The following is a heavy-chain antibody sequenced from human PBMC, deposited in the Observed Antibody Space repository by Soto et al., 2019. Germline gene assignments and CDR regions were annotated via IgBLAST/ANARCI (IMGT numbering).Heavy chain of an antibody. CDR2: INAGNGNT. CDR3: ARDRRVFDY. CDR1: GGTFSNYA. J-gene: IGHJ4*02. V-gene: IGHV1-3*01. Sequence: ASVKVSCKASGGTFSNYAITWVRQAPGQGLEWLGWINAGNGNTKYSQKFQGRVTITRDTSASTAYMELSSLRSEDTAVYYCARDRRVFDYWGQGTLVTVSS.